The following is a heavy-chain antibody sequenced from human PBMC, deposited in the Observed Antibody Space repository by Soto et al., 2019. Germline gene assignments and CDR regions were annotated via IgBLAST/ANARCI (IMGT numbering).Heavy chain of an antibody. CDR3: ATVHYDFWSGYYYYFDY. CDR2: FDPEDGET. Sequence: ASVKVSCKVSGYTLTELSVHWVRQAPGKGLEWMGGFDPEDGETIYAQKFQGRVTMTEDTSTDTAYMELSSLRSEDTAVYYCATVHYDFWSGYYYYFDYWGQGTLVTVYS. V-gene: IGHV1-24*01. D-gene: IGHD3-3*01. J-gene: IGHJ4*02. CDR1: GYTLTELS.